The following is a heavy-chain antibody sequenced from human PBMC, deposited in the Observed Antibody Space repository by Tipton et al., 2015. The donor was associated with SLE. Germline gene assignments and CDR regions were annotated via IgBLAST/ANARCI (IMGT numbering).Heavy chain of an antibody. D-gene: IGHD2-15*01. CDR1: GGPFTGYY. CDR3: ARGKLTWRGAIIGVDV. Sequence: TLSLTCAVYGGPFTGYYWSWIRQPPGKGLEWIGEINHSGGTNYNPSLKSRVTISVDTSKNQFSLKLSSVTAADTAVYYCARGKLTWRGAIIGVDVWGQGTSVTVSS. J-gene: IGHJ6*02. V-gene: IGHV4-34*01. CDR2: INHSGGT.